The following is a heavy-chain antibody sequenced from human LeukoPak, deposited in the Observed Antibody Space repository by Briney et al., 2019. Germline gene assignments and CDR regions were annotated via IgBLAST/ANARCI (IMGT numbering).Heavy chain of an antibody. V-gene: IGHV3-7*01. CDR3: AKDLGLGYCSGGSCYHDY. J-gene: IGHJ4*02. D-gene: IGHD2-15*01. CDR1: GFIFSNYW. CDR2: IKQDGSEK. Sequence: GGSLRLSCAASGFIFSNYWMSWVRKAPGKGLEWVANIKQDGSEKYHVDSVKGRFTISRDNAKNSLYLQMNSLRADDTAVYYCAKDLGLGYCSGGSCYHDYWGQGTLVTVSS.